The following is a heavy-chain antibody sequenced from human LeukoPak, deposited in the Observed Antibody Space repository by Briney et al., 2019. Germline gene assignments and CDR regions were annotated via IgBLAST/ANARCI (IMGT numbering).Heavy chain of an antibody. V-gene: IGHV4-59*12. CDR1: GGSISSYY. D-gene: IGHD3-10*01. CDR2: IYYSGST. Sequence: SETLSLTCTVSGGSISSYYWSWIRQPPGKGLEWIGYIYYSGSTNYNPSLKSRVTISVDTSKNQFSLKLSSVTAADTAVYYCARESGITMVRGVRYYYYYMDVWGKGTTVTISS. CDR3: ARESGITMVRGVRYYYYYMDV. J-gene: IGHJ6*03.